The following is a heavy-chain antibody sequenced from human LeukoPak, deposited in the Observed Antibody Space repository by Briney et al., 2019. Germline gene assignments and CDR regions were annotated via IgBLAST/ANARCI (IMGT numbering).Heavy chain of an antibody. CDR3: ARGVGGATSDY. D-gene: IGHD1-26*01. J-gene: IGHJ4*02. CDR1: GGTFSSYA. V-gene: IGHV1-69*05. CDR2: IIPIFGTA. Sequence: SVKVSCKVSGGTFSSYAISWVRQAPGQGLEWMGGIIPIFGTANYAQKFQGRVTMTRNTSISTAYMELSSLRSEDTAVYYCARGVGGATSDYWGQGTLVTVSS.